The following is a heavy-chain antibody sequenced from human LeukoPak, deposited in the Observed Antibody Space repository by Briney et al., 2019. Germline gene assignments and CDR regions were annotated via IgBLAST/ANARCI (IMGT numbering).Heavy chain of an antibody. CDR1: GFTFSSFT. D-gene: IGHD5-18*01. CDR3: ATSHPLYTFGPPES. Sequence: PGKSLRPSCAASGFTFSSFTLYWVRQAPGEGLEWVTMISSDASIKYYTDSVKGRFTVSRDNSTNTLYLQMTSLRPDDTAIYYCATSHPLYTFGPPESWGQGTLVSVSS. J-gene: IGHJ5*02. V-gene: IGHV3-30*04. CDR2: ISSDASIK.